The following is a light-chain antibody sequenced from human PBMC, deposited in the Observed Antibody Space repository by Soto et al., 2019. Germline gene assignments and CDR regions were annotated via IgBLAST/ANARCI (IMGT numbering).Light chain of an antibody. J-gene: IGLJ3*02. CDR2: EVN. CDR1: NSDVGGYNY. CDR3: SSYVVSYSWV. Sequence: QSALTQPRSVSGSPGQSVSISCTGTNSDVGGYNYLSWYQQYPGKAPKLIIFEVNKRPSGVPNRFSGSKSGNTASLTISALQADDEADYYCSSYVVSYSWVFGGGTKLTVL. V-gene: IGLV2-11*01.